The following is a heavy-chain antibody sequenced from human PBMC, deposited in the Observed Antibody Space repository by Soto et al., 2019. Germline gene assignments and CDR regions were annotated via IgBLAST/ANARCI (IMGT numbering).Heavy chain of an antibody. CDR3: ARRATRSSPQYNWYDP. D-gene: IGHD6-6*01. CDR2: ISYDGSNK. CDR1: GLNLSSYG. V-gene: IGHV3-30*03. Sequence: GSLSLSGAAAGLNLSSYGMHWVRQARGKGLEWVAVISYDGSNKYYADSVKGQVTISADKSISTAYLQWRSMKASDTAMYYCARRATRSSPQYNWYDPWGQGTLVTVSS. J-gene: IGHJ5*02.